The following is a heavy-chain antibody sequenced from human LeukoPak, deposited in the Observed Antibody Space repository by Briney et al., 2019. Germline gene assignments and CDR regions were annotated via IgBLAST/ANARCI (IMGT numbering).Heavy chain of an antibody. J-gene: IGHJ6*02. CDR1: GFNFADHA. D-gene: IGHD3-10*01. V-gene: IGHV3-23*01. CDR2: ISGISGSTT. CDR3: AKNYASGRGVPYAMDV. Sequence: GSLTLSCAASGFNFADHAMRWVRQAPGKGLEWVSAISGISGSTTIYADSVKGRFAVSRDNSRNTLFLQMNSLRAEDTAVYYCAKNYASGRGVPYAMDVWGQGTTVTVAS.